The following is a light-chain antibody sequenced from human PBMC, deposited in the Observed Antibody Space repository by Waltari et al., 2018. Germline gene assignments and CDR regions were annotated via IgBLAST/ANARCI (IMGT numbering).Light chain of an antibody. CDR2: EVS. CDR1: SSDVGGSNY. CDR3: SSYTSSSTPV. Sequence: QSALTPPASVSVSPGQSITISGTGTSSDVGGSNYVPWYQQHPGKAPKLMIYEVSNRPSGVSNRFSGSKSGNTASLTISGLQAEDEADYYCSSYTSSSTPVFGGGTKLTVL. J-gene: IGLJ3*02. V-gene: IGLV2-14*01.